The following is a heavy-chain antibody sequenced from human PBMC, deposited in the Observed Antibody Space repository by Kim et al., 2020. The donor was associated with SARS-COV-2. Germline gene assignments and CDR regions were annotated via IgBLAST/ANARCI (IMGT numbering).Heavy chain of an antibody. Sequence: SETLSLTCTVSGGSISSGGYYWSWIRQHPGKGLEWIGYIYYSGSTYYNPSLKSRVTISVDTSKNQFSLKLSSVTAADTAGYYCASAPRSTIFGVVNHFDYWGQGTLVTVSS. CDR1: GGSISSGGYY. V-gene: IGHV4-31*03. CDR2: IYYSGST. CDR3: ASAPRSTIFGVVNHFDY. D-gene: IGHD3-3*01. J-gene: IGHJ4*02.